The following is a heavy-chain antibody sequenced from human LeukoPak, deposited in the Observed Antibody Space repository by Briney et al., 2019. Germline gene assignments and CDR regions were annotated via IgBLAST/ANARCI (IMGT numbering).Heavy chain of an antibody. J-gene: IGHJ4*02. D-gene: IGHD6-19*01. CDR1: GFTFSNYW. V-gene: IGHV3-74*01. Sequence: GGSLRLSCAASGFTFSNYWIHWVRQAPGKGLVWVSRINSDGSSITYADSVKGRFTISRDNAKNTLYLQMNSLRAEDTAVYYCAREYGTGWYYFDYWGQGTLVTVSS. CDR2: INSDGSSI. CDR3: AREYGTGWYYFDY.